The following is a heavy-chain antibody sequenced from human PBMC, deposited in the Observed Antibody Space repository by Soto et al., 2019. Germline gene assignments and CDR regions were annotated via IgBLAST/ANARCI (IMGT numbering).Heavy chain of an antibody. V-gene: IGHV3-33*01. J-gene: IGHJ4*02. CDR3: ARDRGSDDPIDY. CDR1: GFTFSSYG. CDR2: IWHDGMNK. Sequence: QVQLVESGGGVVQPERSLTLSCAASGFTFSSYGMHWVRQALGKGLEWVAVIWHDGMNKYYADSVRGRFTISRDNSKNTLYLQMNSLRAEDTAVYYCARDRGSDDPIDYWGQGTLVTVSS. D-gene: IGHD3-10*01.